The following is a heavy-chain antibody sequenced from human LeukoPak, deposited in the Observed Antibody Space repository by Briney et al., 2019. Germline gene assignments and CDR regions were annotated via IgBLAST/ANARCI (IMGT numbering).Heavy chain of an antibody. CDR3: ARIAGSTSSTTYYFDY. CDR1: GYTFTSYY. D-gene: IGHD2-2*01. J-gene: IGHJ4*02. CDR2: INPSGGST. V-gene: IGHV1-46*01. Sequence: GASVKVSCKASGYTFTSYYMHWVRQAPGQGLEWVGIINPSGGSTSYAQKFQGRVTMTRDTSTSTVYMELSSLRSEDTAVYYCARIAGSTSSTTYYFDYWGQGTLVTVSS.